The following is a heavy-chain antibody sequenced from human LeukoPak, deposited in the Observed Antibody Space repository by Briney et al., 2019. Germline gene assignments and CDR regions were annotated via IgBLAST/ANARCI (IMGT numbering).Heavy chain of an antibody. J-gene: IGHJ4*02. CDR1: GGSISSSSCY. V-gene: IGHV4-39*07. CDR3: AGRRLYYFDY. Sequence: SETLSLTCTVSGGSISSSSCYWGWIRQPPGKGLEWIGSIYYSGSTYYNPSLKSRVTISVDTSKNQFSLKLNSVTAADTAVYYCAGRRLYYFDYWGQGTLVTVSS. CDR2: IYYSGST.